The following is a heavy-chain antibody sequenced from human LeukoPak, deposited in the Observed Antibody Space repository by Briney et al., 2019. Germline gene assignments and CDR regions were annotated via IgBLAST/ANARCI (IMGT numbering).Heavy chain of an antibody. CDR2: INPNSGGT. J-gene: IGHJ3*02. D-gene: IGHD6-19*01. Sequence: ASVKVSCKASGYTFTGYYMHWVRQAPGQGLEWMGWINPNSGGTNYAQKFQGRVTMTRDTSTSTVYMELSSLRSEDTAVYYGAGEGVAGTAHGGAFDIWGQGTMVTVSS. CDR3: AGEGVAGTAHGGAFDI. CDR1: GYTFTGYY. V-gene: IGHV1-2*02.